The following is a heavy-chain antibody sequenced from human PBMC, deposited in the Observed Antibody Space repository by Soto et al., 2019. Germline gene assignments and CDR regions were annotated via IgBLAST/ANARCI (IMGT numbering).Heavy chain of an antibody. CDR1: GGTFSNYA. J-gene: IGHJ5*02. CDR3: AKLDPLGDLLWADP. V-gene: IGHV1-69*06. CDR2: IIPIFGTV. D-gene: IGHD3-10*01. Sequence: QEQLVQSGAEVKKPGSSVKVSCRASGGTFSNYAISWVRQTPGRGLEWVGGIIPIFGTVVYARNLQGRVTTTASNSTWLAYMELSSLRSDDTALYLCAKLDPLGDLLWADPLCQGTLVSFSS.